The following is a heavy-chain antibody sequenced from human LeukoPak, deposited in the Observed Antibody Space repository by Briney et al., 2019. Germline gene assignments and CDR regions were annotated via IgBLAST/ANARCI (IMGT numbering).Heavy chain of an antibody. CDR2: ISWNSGSI. Sequence: GGSLRLSRAASGFTFDDYAMHWVRQAPGKGLEWVSGISWNSGSIGYADSVKGRFTISRGNAKNSLYLQMNSLRAEDMTLYYCAKDWAEEPTEYFDYWGQGTLVTVS. D-gene: IGHD1-26*01. J-gene: IGHJ4*02. CDR3: AKDWAEEPTEYFDY. V-gene: IGHV3-9*03. CDR1: GFTFDDYA.